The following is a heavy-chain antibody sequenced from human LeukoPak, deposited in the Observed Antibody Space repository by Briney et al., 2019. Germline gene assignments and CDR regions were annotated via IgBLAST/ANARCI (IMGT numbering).Heavy chain of an antibody. J-gene: IGHJ5*02. CDR3: ARAARIAAVLAPFDP. CDR1: GGSISSYY. Sequence: SETLSLTCTVSGGSISSYYWSWIRQPPGKGLEWIGYIYYSGSTNYNPSLKSRVTISVDTSKSQFSLKLSSVTAADTAVYYCARAARIAAVLAPFDPWGQGTLVTVSS. V-gene: IGHV4-59*01. D-gene: IGHD6-13*01. CDR2: IYYSGST.